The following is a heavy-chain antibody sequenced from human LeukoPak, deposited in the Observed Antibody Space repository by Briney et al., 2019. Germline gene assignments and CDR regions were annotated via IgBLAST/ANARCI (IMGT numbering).Heavy chain of an antibody. V-gene: IGHV3-21*01. Sequence: GGSLRLSCAASGFTFSRYSMNWVRQAPGKGLEWVSSISISSNYIYYADSVKGRFTISRDNSKNTLYLQMNSLRAEDTAVYYCAKVGPYRLGAPNWFDPWGQGTLVTVSS. CDR1: GFTFSRYS. CDR2: ISISSNYI. CDR3: AKVGPYRLGAPNWFDP. D-gene: IGHD3-16*01. J-gene: IGHJ5*02.